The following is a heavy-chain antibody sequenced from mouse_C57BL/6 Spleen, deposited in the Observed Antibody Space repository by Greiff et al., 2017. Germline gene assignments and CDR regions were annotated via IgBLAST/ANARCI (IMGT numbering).Heavy chain of an antibody. D-gene: IGHD2-12*01. J-gene: IGHJ3*01. V-gene: IGHV5-17*01. CDR1: GFTFSDYG. CDR2: ISSGSSTI. CDR3: ASGDYNYEGAWFAY. Sequence: EVKVVESGGGLVKPGGSLKLSCAASGFTFSDYGMHWVRQAPEKGLEWVAYISSGSSTIYSEVTVKGRFTISRDNAKNTLFLHMTRLRSEHTAKYSCASGDYNYEGAWFAYWGQGTLVTVAA.